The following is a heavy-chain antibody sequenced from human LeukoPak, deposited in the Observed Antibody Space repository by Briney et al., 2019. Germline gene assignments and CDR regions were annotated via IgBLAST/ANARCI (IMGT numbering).Heavy chain of an antibody. J-gene: IGHJ4*01. CDR2: IGGRGGST. CDR1: GFTFSSYA. Sequence: GGSLRLSCAASGFTFSSYAMSWVRQAPGKGLEWVSSIGGRGGSTSYADSVKGRFTISRDNSKNTLYLQMNSLRAEDTAVYYCAKGPRYYHFTFYFDYWGHGTLVTVSS. V-gene: IGHV3-23*01. CDR3: AKGPRYYHFTFYFDY. D-gene: IGHD3-3*01.